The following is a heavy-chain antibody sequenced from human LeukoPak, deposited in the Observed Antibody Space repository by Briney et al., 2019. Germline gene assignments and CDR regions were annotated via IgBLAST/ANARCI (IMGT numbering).Heavy chain of an antibody. V-gene: IGHV4-4*02. CDR3: ARGPVAGIGEQPEYFQH. CDR1: GGSINSSIW. D-gene: IGHD6-19*01. J-gene: IGHJ1*01. Sequence: KPSETLSLTCAVSGGSINSSIWWSWVRQPPGKGLEWIGYVYYSGSTNYNPSRKSRVSISVDTSKNQFSLKLSSVTAADTAVYYCARGPVAGIGEQPEYFQHWGQGTLVTVSS. CDR2: VYYSGST.